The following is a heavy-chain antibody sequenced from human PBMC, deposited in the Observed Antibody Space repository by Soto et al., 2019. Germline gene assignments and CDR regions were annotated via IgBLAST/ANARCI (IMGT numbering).Heavy chain of an antibody. J-gene: IGHJ5*02. V-gene: IGHV3-21*01. Sequence: PGGSLRLSCAASGFTFSSYSMNWVRQAPGKGLEWVSSISSSSSYIYYADSVKGRFTISRDNAKNSLYLQMNSLRAEDTAVYYCARITDLAVSPLDPWGQGTLVTVSS. CDR1: GFTFSSYS. D-gene: IGHD2-15*01. CDR3: ARITDLAVSPLDP. CDR2: ISSSSSYI.